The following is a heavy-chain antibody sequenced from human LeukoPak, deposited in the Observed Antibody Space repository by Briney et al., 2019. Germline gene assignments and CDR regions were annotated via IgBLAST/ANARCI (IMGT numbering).Heavy chain of an antibody. D-gene: IGHD5-18*01. J-gene: IGHJ4*02. V-gene: IGHV3-NL1*01. CDR2: IYSGGST. CDR1: GFTFSSYG. Sequence: GGSLRLSCAASGFTFSSYGMHWVRQATGKGLEWVSFIYSGGSTYYADSVKGRFTVSRDNAKNSLYLQMNSLRAEDTALYYCAKGRIQLWALPDYWGQGTLVTVSS. CDR3: AKGRIQLWALPDY.